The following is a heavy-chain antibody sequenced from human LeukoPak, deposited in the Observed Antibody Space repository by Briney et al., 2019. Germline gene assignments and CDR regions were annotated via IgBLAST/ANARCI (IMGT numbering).Heavy chain of an antibody. CDR3: ATTAADTAAYFAY. V-gene: IGHV3-23*01. CDR2: IGSDYKT. Sequence: TGGSLRLSCAASGFTIGGFAMTWVRQAPGKGLEWVSSIGSDYKTHYSESVKGRFAISRDNSQSTVFLQMNSLRAEDTALYYCATTAADTAAYFAYWGQGTLVTVSS. J-gene: IGHJ4*02. D-gene: IGHD5-18*01. CDR1: GFTIGGFA.